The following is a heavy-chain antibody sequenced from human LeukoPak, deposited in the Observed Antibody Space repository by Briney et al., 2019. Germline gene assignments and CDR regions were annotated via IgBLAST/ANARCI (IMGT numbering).Heavy chain of an antibody. CDR1: GFTFSSYG. D-gene: IGHD6-19*01. J-gene: IGHJ1*01. CDR3: AKDLYPGIAVAGTLQH. CDR2: IWYDGSNK. Sequence: GGSLRLSCAASGFTFSSYGMHWVRQAPGKGLEWVAVIWYDGSNKYYADSVKGRFTISRDNSKNTLYLQMNSLRAEDTAVYYCAKDLYPGIAVAGTLQHWGQGTLVTVSS. V-gene: IGHV3-33*06.